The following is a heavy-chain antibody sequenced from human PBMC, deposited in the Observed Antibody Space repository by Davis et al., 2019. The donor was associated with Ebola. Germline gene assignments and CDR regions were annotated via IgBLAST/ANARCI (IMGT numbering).Heavy chain of an antibody. CDR2: VSFDGTTK. CDR1: GFTFSTYS. J-gene: IGHJ4*02. V-gene: IGHV3-30*03. CDR3: ARHDYGDSHFDY. D-gene: IGHD4-17*01. Sequence: GGSLRLSCAASGFTFSTYSMNWVRQAPGKGLEWVAVVSFDGTTKYYAEFVKGRFTISRDKSKNTVYLQMNSLRAEDTAVYYCARHDYGDSHFDYWGQGTLVTVSS.